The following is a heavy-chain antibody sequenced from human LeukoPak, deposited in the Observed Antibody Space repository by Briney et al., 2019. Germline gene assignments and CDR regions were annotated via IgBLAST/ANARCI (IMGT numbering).Heavy chain of an antibody. D-gene: IGHD3-10*02. V-gene: IGHV3-30*18. Sequence: PGGSLRLSCAASGFTFNDYGMHWVRQAPGKGLEWVAVISYDGSNKYYTDSVKGRFTISRDNSKSTLYLQMNSLRAEDTAVYYCAELGITMIGGVWGKGTTVTISS. CDR1: GFTFNDYG. CDR2: ISYDGSNK. CDR3: AELGITMIGGV. J-gene: IGHJ6*04.